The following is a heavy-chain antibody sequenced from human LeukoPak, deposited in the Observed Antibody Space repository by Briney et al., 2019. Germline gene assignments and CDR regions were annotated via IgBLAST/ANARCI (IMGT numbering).Heavy chain of an antibody. D-gene: IGHD6-6*01. Sequence: GGSLRLSCAASGFTFSSYAMSWVRPAPGKGLEWVSATSGSGGSTYYADSVKGRFTISRDNSKNTLYLQMNSLRAEDTAVYYCAKDLEEPEYSSNQFDYWGQGTLVTVSS. CDR2: TSGSGGST. CDR1: GFTFSSYA. J-gene: IGHJ4*02. V-gene: IGHV3-23*01. CDR3: AKDLEEPEYSSNQFDY.